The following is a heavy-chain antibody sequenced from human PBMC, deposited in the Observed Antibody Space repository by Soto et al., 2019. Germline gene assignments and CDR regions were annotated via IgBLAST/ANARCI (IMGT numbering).Heavy chain of an antibody. D-gene: IGHD6-13*01. CDR1: GGSISSGGYY. CDR2: IYYSGST. Sequence: PSETLSLTCTVSGGSISSGGYYWSWIRQHPGKGLEWIGYIYYSGSTYYNPSLKSRVTISVDTSKNQFSLKLSSVTAADTAVYYCARGLVAAAAPEVDYWGQGTLVTVSS. CDR3: ARGLVAAAAPEVDY. J-gene: IGHJ4*02. V-gene: IGHV4-31*03.